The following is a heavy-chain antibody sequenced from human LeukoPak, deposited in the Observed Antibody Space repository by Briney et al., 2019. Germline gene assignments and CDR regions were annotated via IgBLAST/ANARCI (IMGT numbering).Heavy chain of an antibody. J-gene: IGHJ3*02. CDR2: ISAYNGNT. Sequence: GATVKVSCKASGYTFTSYGISWVRQAPGQGHEWMGWISAYNGNTNYAQKLQGRVTMTTDTSTSTAYMELSSLRSEDTAVYYCAREGLTFGGVIADDAFDIWGQGTMVTVSS. V-gene: IGHV1-18*01. CDR1: GYTFTSYG. CDR3: AREGLTFGGVIADDAFDI. D-gene: IGHD3-16*02.